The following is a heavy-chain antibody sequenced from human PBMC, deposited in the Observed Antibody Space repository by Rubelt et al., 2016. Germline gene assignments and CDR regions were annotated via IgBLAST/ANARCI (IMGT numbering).Heavy chain of an antibody. Sequence: QVQLVQSGAEVKKPGASVKVSCKASGYTFTTYGISWVRQAPGQGLEWMGWIRTYNGNTNYAQKLPGRVTMTTDTSTSTAYMELRSLRSDDTAMYFCARGYCSSANCLFNWFDPWGQGTLVTVSS. D-gene: IGHD2-2*01. V-gene: IGHV1-18*01. CDR2: IRTYNGNT. J-gene: IGHJ5*02. CDR1: GYTFTTYG. CDR3: ARGYCSSANCLFNWFDP.